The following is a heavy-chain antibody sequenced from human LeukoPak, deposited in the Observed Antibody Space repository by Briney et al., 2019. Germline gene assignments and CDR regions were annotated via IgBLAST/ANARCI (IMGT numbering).Heavy chain of an antibody. CDR1: GFTFSSYS. Sequence: GGSLRLSCAASGFTFSSYSMNWVRQAPGKGLEWLSYISSSSSAIYYADSLKGRFTISRDNAKNSLYLQMNSLRDEDTAVYYCARTTIAATGPDYWGQGTLVTVSS. CDR3: ARTTIAATGPDY. D-gene: IGHD6-13*01. J-gene: IGHJ4*02. V-gene: IGHV3-48*02. CDR2: ISSSSSAI.